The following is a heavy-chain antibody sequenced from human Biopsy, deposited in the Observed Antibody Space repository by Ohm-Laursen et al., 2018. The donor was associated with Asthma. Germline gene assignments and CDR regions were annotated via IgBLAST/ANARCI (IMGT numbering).Heavy chain of an antibody. J-gene: IGHJ4*02. CDR1: GGSFSSSSYD. V-gene: IGHV4-39*01. D-gene: IGHD7-27*01. Sequence: GTLSLTCPVSGGSFSSSSYDWGWIRQPPGKGLEWIGSISYTGSTTYNASLKSRVTISVNTSKNLFSLNLNSVTAADTALYNCARHWNWGSFFDFWGQGSLVTVSS. CDR3: ARHWNWGSFFDF. CDR2: ISYTGST.